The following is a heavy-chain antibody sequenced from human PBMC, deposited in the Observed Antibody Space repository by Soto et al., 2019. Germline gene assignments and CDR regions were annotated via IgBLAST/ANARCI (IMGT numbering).Heavy chain of an antibody. CDR1: GYTFTGYY. CDR2: INPNSGGT. V-gene: IGHV1-2*04. J-gene: IGHJ4*02. D-gene: IGHD2-2*01. CDR3: AGGGAGSTSRTTEADY. Sequence: ASVKVSCKASGYTFTGYYMHWVRQAPGQGLEWMGWINPNSGGTNYAQKFQGWVTMTRDTSISTAYMELSRLRSDDTAVYHCAGGGAGSTSRTTEADYWGQGTLVTVAS.